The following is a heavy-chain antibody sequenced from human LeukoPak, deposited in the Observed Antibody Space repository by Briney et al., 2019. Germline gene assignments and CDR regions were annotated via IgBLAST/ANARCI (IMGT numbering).Heavy chain of an antibody. CDR1: GGSISSYY. V-gene: IGHV4-59*06. Sequence: SETLSLTCTVSGGSISSYYWSWIRQPPGKGLEWIGYIYYSGSTYYNPSLKSRVTISVDTSKNQFSLKLSSVTAADTAVYYCARKTDDAFDIWGQGTMVTVSS. CDR2: IYYSGST. J-gene: IGHJ3*02. CDR3: ARKTDDAFDI.